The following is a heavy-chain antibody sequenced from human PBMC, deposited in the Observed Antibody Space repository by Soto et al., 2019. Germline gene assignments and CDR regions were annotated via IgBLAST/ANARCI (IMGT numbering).Heavy chain of an antibody. CDR3: ARAWGDLDS. Sequence: ASVKVSCKASGYTFINYDINWVRQATGQGLEWMGWMNPKSGNTDSAQKFQGRVTMTRDTSISTAYMELSSLRSDDTAVYYCARAWGDLDSWGQGTLVTVSS. CDR1: GYTFINYD. D-gene: IGHD3-16*01. CDR2: MNPKSGNT. V-gene: IGHV1-8*01. J-gene: IGHJ5*01.